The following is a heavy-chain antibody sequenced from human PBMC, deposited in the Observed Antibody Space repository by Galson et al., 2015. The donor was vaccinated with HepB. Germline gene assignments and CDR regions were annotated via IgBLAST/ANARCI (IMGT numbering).Heavy chain of an antibody. CDR3: VRDSGSGTRYAFDV. CDR1: GFSFTTYW. Sequence: SLRLSCAVSGFSFTTYWMTWVRQAPGKGLEWLANIKQDGTEKYYVASVKGRFTISRDNAKKSLFLQTTSLRAEDTAMYYCVRDSGSGTRYAFDVWGQGTLVTVSS. D-gene: IGHD1-26*01. CDR2: IKQDGTEK. J-gene: IGHJ3*01. V-gene: IGHV3-7*03.